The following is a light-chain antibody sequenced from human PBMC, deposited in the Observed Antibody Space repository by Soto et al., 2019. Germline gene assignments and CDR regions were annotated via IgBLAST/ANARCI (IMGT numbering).Light chain of an antibody. CDR2: GAS. Sequence: EMVLTQSPGTLSLSPGERATLSCRASQSVSSSYLAWYQQKPGQAPRLLIYGASSRATGIPDRFSGSGSGTDFTLSISRLEPEDFAVYYCQQYGSSPFTFGPGTKVDFK. V-gene: IGKV3-20*01. CDR1: QSVSSSY. CDR3: QQYGSSPFT. J-gene: IGKJ3*01.